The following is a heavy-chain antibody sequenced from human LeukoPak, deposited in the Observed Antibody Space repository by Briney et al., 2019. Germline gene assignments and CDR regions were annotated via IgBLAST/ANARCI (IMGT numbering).Heavy chain of an antibody. CDR3: ARDLHSGSYYYYYGMDV. Sequence: ASVKVSCKVSGYTLTELSMHWVRQAPGKGLEWMGGFDPEDGETIYAQKFQGRVTITADESTSTAYMELSSLRSEDTAVYYCARDLHSGSYYYYYGMDVWGQGTTVTVS. CDR1: GYTLTELS. J-gene: IGHJ6*02. V-gene: IGHV1-24*01. D-gene: IGHD1-26*01. CDR2: FDPEDGET.